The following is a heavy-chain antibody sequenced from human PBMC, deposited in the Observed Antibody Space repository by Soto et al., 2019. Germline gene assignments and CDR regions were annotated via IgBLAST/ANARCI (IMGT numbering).Heavy chain of an antibody. D-gene: IGHD6-19*01. CDR3: ARDQWHDY. CDR2: INHSGST. J-gene: IGHJ4*02. V-gene: IGHV4-34*01. CDR1: GGSFSGYY. Sequence: SETLSLTCAVYGGSFSGYYGSWIRQPPGKGLEWIGEINHSGSTNYNPSLKSRVTISVDTSKNQFSLKLSSVTAADTAVYYCARDQWHDYWGQGTLVTVSS.